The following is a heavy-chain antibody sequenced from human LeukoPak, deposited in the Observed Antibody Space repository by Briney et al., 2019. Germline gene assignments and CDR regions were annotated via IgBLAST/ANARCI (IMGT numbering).Heavy chain of an antibody. CDR2: INHSGST. CDR3: ARGGAAAGNESSNDY. D-gene: IGHD6-13*01. V-gene: IGHV4-34*01. CDR1: GFTVSSNY. J-gene: IGHJ4*02. Sequence: GSLRLSCAASGFTVSSNYMSWIRQPPGKGLEWIGEINHSGSTNYNPSLKSRVTISVDTSKNQFSLKLSSVTAADTAVYYCARGGAAAGNESSNDYWGQGTLVTVSS.